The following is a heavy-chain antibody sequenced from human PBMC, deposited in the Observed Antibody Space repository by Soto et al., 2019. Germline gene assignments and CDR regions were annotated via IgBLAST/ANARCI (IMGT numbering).Heavy chain of an antibody. CDR3: ARGARSRYYYYYGMDV. CDR2: IGTAGDT. D-gene: IGHD6-6*01. Sequence: HPGGSLRLSCAASGFTFSSYDMHWVRQATGKGLEWVSAIGTAGDTYYPGSVKGRFTISRENAKNSLYLQMNSLRAGDTAVYYCARGARSRYYYYYGMDVWGQGTTVTVSS. J-gene: IGHJ6*02. CDR1: GFTFSSYD. V-gene: IGHV3-13*01.